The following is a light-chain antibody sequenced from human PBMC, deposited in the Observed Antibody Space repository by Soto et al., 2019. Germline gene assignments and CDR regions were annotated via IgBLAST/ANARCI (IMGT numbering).Light chain of an antibody. CDR3: LSYTTSSSYV. V-gene: IGLV2-14*01. CDR1: SSDVGAYNR. CDR2: EVS. Sequence: QSALTQPASVSGSPGQSITISCTGTSSDVGAYNRVSWYQQHSGKAPKLMIYEVSNRPSGVSNRFSGSKSGNTASLTSSGLQAADEADYYCLSYTTSSSYVFGTGTKVTVL. J-gene: IGLJ1*01.